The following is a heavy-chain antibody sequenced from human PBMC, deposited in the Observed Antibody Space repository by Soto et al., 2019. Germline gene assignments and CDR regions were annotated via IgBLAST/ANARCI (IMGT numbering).Heavy chain of an antibody. V-gene: IGHV3-30*18. CDR1: GFTFSSYG. CDR3: AKPHNDYVSGSDVLSFDY. J-gene: IGHJ4*02. CDR2: ISYDGSNK. Sequence: QVQLVESGGGVVQPGRSLRLSCAASGFTFSSYGMHWVRQAPGKGLEWVAVISYDGSNKYYADSEKGRFTISRDNSKNALYMQMHSLRAEDTAVYYCAKPHNDYVSGSDVLSFDYWGQGTLVTVSS. D-gene: IGHD3-16*01.